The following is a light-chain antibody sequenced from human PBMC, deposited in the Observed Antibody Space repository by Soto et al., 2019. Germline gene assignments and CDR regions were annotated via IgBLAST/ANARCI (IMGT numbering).Light chain of an antibody. CDR3: SSYTRSTTLVV. V-gene: IGLV2-14*03. Sequence: QSALTQPASVSGSPGQSITISCTGTSSDVGGYNYVSWYQQHPGKAPKLMIYDVGDRPSGVSNRFSDSKSGNTASLTISGLQAEDEADYYCSSYTRSTTLVVFGGGTQLTVL. CDR2: DVG. J-gene: IGLJ2*01. CDR1: SSDVGGYNY.